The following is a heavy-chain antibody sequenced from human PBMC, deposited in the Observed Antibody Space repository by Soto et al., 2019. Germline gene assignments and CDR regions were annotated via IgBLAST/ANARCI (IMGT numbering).Heavy chain of an antibody. D-gene: IGHD2-15*01. CDR3: ARSAVPRGGWFRP. J-gene: IGHJ5*02. Sequence: QVQLQESDPGLVKPSGTLSLTCNVSGGSISTYYWNWIRQPAGKGLEWIGRIYASGSPNYNPSLKSRVIMSVDTSKNQFSLTMSSVTAADTAMYYCARSAVPRGGWFRPWGQGILVTVSP. CDR2: IYASGSP. V-gene: IGHV4-4*07. CDR1: GGSISTYY.